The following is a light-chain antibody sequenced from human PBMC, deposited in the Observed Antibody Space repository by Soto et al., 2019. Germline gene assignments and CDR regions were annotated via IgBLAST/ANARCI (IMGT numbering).Light chain of an antibody. CDR2: EVS. Sequence: QSALTQPASVSGSPGQSITISCTGTSSNVGSYKLVSWYQQHPGKAPKLMIYEVSNRPSGVSNRFSGSKSGNTASLTISGLQDEDEAYYYCNSYTSSNTRLFGGGTKLTVL. V-gene: IGLV2-14*02. J-gene: IGLJ2*01. CDR1: SSNVGSYKL. CDR3: NSYTSSNTRL.